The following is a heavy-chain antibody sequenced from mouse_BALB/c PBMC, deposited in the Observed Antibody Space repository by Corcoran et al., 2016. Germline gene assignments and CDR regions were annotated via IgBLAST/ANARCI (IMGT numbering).Heavy chain of an antibody. CDR1: GYTFTNYG. CDR2: INTYTGEP. V-gene: IGHV9-1*02. CDR3: ASDYLYY. J-gene: IGHJ2*01. Sequence: QIQLVQSGPELKKPGETVKISCKASGYTFTNYGMNWVKQAPGKGLKWMGWINTYTGEPTYADDVKGRFAFSLETSASTAYLQINNLKNEDMATYFCASDYLYYWGQGTTLTVSS.